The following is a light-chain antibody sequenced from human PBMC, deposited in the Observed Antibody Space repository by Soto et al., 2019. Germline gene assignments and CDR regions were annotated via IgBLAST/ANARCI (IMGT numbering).Light chain of an antibody. V-gene: IGKV1-27*01. J-gene: IGKJ1*01. CDR2: AAS. Sequence: DIQMTQSPSSLSASVGDTVTITCRASPAITDNLAWYQQKPGKVPKLLIYAASTLQSGVPSRFRGSGFGTDFTLTISSLQPEDVATYYCQKYNSAPWTFGQGTKVEIK. CDR1: PAITDN. CDR3: QKYNSAPWT.